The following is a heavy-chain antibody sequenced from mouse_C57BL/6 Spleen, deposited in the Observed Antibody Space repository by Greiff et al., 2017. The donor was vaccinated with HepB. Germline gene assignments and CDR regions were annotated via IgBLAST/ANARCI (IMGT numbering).Heavy chain of an antibody. CDR3: ARAKTSQVPFDY. V-gene: IGHV1-82*01. Sequence: VQLQQSGPELVKPGASVKISCKASGYAFSSSWMNWVKQRPGKGLEWIGRIYPGDGDTNYNGKFKGKATLTADKSSSTAYMQLSSLTSEDSAVYFCARAKTSQVPFDYGGQGTTLTVSS. CDR2: IYPGDGDT. J-gene: IGHJ2*01. CDR1: GYAFSSSW. D-gene: IGHD3-2*02.